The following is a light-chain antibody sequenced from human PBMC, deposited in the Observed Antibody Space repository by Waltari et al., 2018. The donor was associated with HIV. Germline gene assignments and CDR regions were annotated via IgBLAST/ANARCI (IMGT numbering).Light chain of an antibody. V-gene: IGKV3-15*01. Sequence: EIVMTQSPATLSVSLGERATLSCRASQSVSSNLAWYQQKTGQAPRLLIYRASTRATGIPARFSGSGSGTEFTLTISSLQSEDFADYYCQQYNNWPLTFGGGTKVEIK. CDR3: QQYNNWPLT. J-gene: IGKJ4*01. CDR1: QSVSSN. CDR2: RAS.